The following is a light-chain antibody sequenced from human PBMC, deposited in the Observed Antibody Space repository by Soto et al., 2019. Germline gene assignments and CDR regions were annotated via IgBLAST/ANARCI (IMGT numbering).Light chain of an antibody. J-gene: IGKJ3*01. CDR3: QKRSNWSCT. CDR2: DAS. CDR1: QSVSRY. Sequence: EIVLTQSPATLSLSPGERATLSCRASQSVSRYLAWYQQKPGQAPRLLIYDASNRATGIPARFSDSASGTDYTLPISSLEPEDFAVYYRQKRSNWSCTFGPGTKLYIK. V-gene: IGKV3-11*01.